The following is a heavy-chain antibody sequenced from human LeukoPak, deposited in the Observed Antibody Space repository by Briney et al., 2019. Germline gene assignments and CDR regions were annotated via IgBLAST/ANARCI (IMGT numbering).Heavy chain of an antibody. CDR3: AKGGDGGSYYESAFDI. D-gene: IGHD1-26*01. CDR2: ISGSGYST. Sequence: GGSLRLSCAASGFTFSSYAMSWVRQSPGKGLEWVSHISGSGYSTYYADSVKGRFTISRDNSKNTLYLQMNSLRAEDTAVYYCAKGGDGGSYYESAFDIWGQGTMVTVSS. V-gene: IGHV3-23*01. J-gene: IGHJ3*02. CDR1: GFTFSSYA.